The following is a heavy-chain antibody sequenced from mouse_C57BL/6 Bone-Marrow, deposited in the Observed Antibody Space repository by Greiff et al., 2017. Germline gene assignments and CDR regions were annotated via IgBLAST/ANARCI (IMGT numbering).Heavy chain of an antibody. CDR2: IDPETGGT. V-gene: IGHV1-15*01. D-gene: IGHD4-1*01. CDR3: TELGPVYFDY. J-gene: IGHJ2*01. CDR1: GYTFTDYE. Sequence: QVHVKQSGAELVRPGASVTLSCKASGYTFTDYEMHWVKQTPVHGLEWIGAIDPETGGTAYNQKFKGKAILTADKSSSTAYMELRSLTSEDSAVYYCTELGPVYFDYWGQGTTLTVSS.